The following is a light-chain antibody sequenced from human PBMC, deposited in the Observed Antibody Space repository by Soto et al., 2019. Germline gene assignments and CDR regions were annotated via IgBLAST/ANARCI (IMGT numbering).Light chain of an antibody. CDR2: AAS. Sequence: DIQMTQSPSSLSASVGDRVTITCRAGQSISSHLNWYQQKPGKAPNLLIYAASSLQSGVPSRFSGSGSGTDFTLTISSLQPEDFATYYCQQSYSTPLTFGGGTKVEIK. CDR3: QQSYSTPLT. CDR1: QSISSH. V-gene: IGKV1-39*01. J-gene: IGKJ4*01.